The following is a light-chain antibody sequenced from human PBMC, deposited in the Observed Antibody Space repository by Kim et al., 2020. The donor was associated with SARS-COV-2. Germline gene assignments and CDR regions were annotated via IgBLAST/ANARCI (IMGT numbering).Light chain of an antibody. J-gene: IGKJ1*01. CDR2: AAS. V-gene: IGKV1-39*01. CDR1: QGITSY. Sequence: DIQMTQSPSSLSASVGDTVTITCRASQGITSYVHWYQQKPGKAPTLLIYAASSLHSGVPSRFSGGGSGTEFSLTISSLQPEDFATYYGQQNYNIPPTFGQGTKVDIK. CDR3: QQNYNIPPT.